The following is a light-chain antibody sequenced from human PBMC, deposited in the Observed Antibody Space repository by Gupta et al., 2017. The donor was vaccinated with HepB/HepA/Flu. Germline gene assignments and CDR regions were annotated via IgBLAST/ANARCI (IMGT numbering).Light chain of an antibody. V-gene: IGKV1-39*01. CDR3: QQSYSFPFT. J-gene: IGKJ2*01. CDR2: TAS. Sequence: DIQMTQSPSSLSASVGDRVTITCRASQSIRNDLNWYQQKPGKAPKLLIYTASSLQSGVPTRFSGSGSGTDCTLTISSLQPEDFASYFFQQSYSFPFTFGQGTKLEIK. CDR1: QSIRND.